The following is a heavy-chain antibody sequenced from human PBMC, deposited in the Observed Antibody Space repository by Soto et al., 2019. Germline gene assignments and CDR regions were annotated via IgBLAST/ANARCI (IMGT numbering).Heavy chain of an antibody. Sequence: GGSLRLSCAASGFTFDDYAMHWVRQAPGKGLEWVSGISWNSGSIGYADSVKGRFTISRDNAKNSLYLQMNSLRAEDTALYYCAKALVATTLPEYDAFDIWGQGTMVTVSS. J-gene: IGHJ3*02. CDR3: AKALVATTLPEYDAFDI. CDR1: GFTFDDYA. D-gene: IGHD5-12*01. V-gene: IGHV3-9*01. CDR2: ISWNSGSI.